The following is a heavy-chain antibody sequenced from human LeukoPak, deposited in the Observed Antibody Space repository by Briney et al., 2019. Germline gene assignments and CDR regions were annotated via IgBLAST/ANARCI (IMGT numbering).Heavy chain of an antibody. J-gene: IGHJ4*02. D-gene: IGHD3-22*01. V-gene: IGHV3-11*04. Sequence: GGSLRLSCAASGFSLSDWYMSWIRRAPGKGLEHVGYTSPTGTDISHGDSVKGRFTISRDNARNSLYLEMKSLIVDDTAVYLCARGHTVIGLWGQGTLVTVSS. CDR1: GFSLSDWY. CDR3: ARGHTVIGL. CDR2: TSPTGTDI.